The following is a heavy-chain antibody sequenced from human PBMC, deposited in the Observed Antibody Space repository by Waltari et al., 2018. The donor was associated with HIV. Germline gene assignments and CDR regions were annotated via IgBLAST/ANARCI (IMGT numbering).Heavy chain of an antibody. CDR2: INAGNGNT. CDR3: ASNRAARASYYYYYYGMDV. CDR1: GYTFTSYA. V-gene: IGHV1-3*01. Sequence: QVQLVQSGAEVKKPGASVKVSCKASGYTFTSYAMHWVRQAPGQRLEWMGWINAGNGNTKYSQKFQGRVTITRDTSASTAYMELSSLRSEDTAVYYCASNRAARASYYYYYYGMDVWGQGTTVTVSS. D-gene: IGHD6-6*01. J-gene: IGHJ6*02.